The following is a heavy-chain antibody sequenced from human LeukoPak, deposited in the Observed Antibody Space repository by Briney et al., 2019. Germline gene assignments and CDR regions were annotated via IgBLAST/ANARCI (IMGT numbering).Heavy chain of an antibody. CDR2: FDPEDGET. D-gene: IGHD3-22*01. J-gene: IGHJ4*02. CDR1: GYTLTELS. V-gene: IGHV1-24*01. Sequence: ASVKVSCKVSGYTLTELSMHWVRQAPAKGLEWMGGFDPEDGETIYAQKFQGRVTMTEDTSTDTAYMELSSLRSEDTAVYYCAILTPNYYDSSGPFDYWGQGTLVTVSS. CDR3: AILTPNYYDSSGPFDY.